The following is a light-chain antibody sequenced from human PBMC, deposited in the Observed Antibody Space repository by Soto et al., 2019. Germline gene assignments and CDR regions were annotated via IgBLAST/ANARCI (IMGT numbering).Light chain of an antibody. CDR3: SSYTSSSTHVV. V-gene: IGLV2-14*01. CDR2: EVS. CDR1: SSDVGGYNS. J-gene: IGLJ2*01. Sequence: QSVLTQPASVSGSPGQSITISCTGTSSDVGGYNSVSWYQQHPGKAPKLMIYEVSNRPSGVSNRFSGSKSGNTASLTISGLQAEDEADYCCSSYTSSSTHVVFGGGTKVTVL.